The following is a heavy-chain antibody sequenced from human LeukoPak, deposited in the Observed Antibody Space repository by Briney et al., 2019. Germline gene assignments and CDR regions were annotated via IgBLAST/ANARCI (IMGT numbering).Heavy chain of an antibody. J-gene: IGHJ4*02. CDR1: GFTFISYW. CDR2: ISDSGGNT. CDR3: AKTNGYYDL. Sequence: GGSLRLSCSASGFTFISYWMHWVRQAPGKGLEWVSSISDSGGNTYYADSVKGRFTISRDNSKSTMYLQMNSLRAEDTAVYHCAKTNGYYDLWGQGTLVTVSS. V-gene: IGHV3-23*01. D-gene: IGHD3-22*01.